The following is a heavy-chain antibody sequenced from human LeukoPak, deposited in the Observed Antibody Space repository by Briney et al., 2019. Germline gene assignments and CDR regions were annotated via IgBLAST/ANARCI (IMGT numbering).Heavy chain of an antibody. CDR1: GFTVSNNY. V-gene: IGHV3-53*05. Sequence: GGSLRLSCAASGFTVSNNYMSWVRQAPGKKLEWVSDIYSDGTTFYADSVKGRFTISRDNSKNTLYLQMNSLRPEDTAVYYCAKDGELRDIVVVPAAYPGVVWGQGTTVTVSS. D-gene: IGHD2-2*01. CDR2: IYSDGTT. CDR3: AKDGELRDIVVVPAAYPGVV. J-gene: IGHJ6*02.